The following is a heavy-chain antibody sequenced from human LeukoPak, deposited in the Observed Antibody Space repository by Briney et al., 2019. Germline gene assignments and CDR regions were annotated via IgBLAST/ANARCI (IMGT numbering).Heavy chain of an antibody. J-gene: IGHJ4*02. CDR3: ARDRSGYTFDD. CDR2: IYSGGST. Sequence: PGGSLRLSCAASGFTVSSNYMSWVRQAPGKGLEWVSVIYSGGSTYYADSVKGRFTISRDNAKNSLYLQMSSLRAEDTAVYYCARDRSGYTFDDWGQGTLVTVSS. V-gene: IGHV3-66*01. D-gene: IGHD5-18*01. CDR1: GFTVSSNY.